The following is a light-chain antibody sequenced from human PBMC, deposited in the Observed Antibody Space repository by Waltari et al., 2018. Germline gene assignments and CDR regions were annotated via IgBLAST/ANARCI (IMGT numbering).Light chain of an antibody. V-gene: IGKV3-20*01. CDR3: QKYTTIPAT. J-gene: IGKJ4*02. Sequence: IVWTQSPGPLPSSPGERATLPCRASQSVSRNLAWYQQKPGHAPRLLIYDASTRATGIPDRFSGSGSGTDFTLNISRVEPEDVAVYYCQKYTTIPATFGEGTKVEIK. CDR1: QSVSRN. CDR2: DAS.